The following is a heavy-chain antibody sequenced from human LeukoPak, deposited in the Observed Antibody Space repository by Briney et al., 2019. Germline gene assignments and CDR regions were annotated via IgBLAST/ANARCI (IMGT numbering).Heavy chain of an antibody. CDR1: GYTFIGYY. CDR3: ARDRSIYSAFDI. J-gene: IGHJ3*02. Sequence: ASVKVSCKASGYTFIGYYMHWVRQAPGQGLEWMGRINPNSGGTNYAQKFQGRVTMTRDTSISTAYMELSRLRSDDTAVYYCARDRSIYSAFDIWGQGTVVTVSS. D-gene: IGHD1-26*01. V-gene: IGHV1-2*06. CDR2: INPNSGGT.